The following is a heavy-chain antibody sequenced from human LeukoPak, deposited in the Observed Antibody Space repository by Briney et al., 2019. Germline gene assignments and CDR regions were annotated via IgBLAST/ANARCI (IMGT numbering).Heavy chain of an antibody. CDR3: ARGYCSGYTCYSSYYYYYMDV. V-gene: IGHV3-7*04. Sequence: PGGSLRLSCAASGFTFNSYWMSWVRQAPGKGLEWVANIKQYGSDKYYVDSVKGRFTISRDNAKNSLYLQMNSLRAEDTAVYYCARGYCSGYTCYSSYYYYYMDVWGKGTTVTVSS. CDR1: GFTFNSYW. CDR2: IKQYGSDK. J-gene: IGHJ6*03. D-gene: IGHD2-15*01.